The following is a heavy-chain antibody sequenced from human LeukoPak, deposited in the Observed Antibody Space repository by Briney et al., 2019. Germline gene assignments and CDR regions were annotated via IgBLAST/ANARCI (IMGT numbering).Heavy chain of an antibody. D-gene: IGHD2-15*01. J-gene: IGHJ5*02. CDR1: GYTFTGYY. Sequence: ASVKVSCKASGYTFTGYYIHWVRQAPGQGLEWMGWINPNSGGTNYAQKFQGRVTMTKDTSISTAYMELSRLRSDDTAVYYCVRGNQVVGYCNGGSCYDWFDPWGQGTLVTVSS. CDR3: VRGNQVVGYCNGGSCYDWFDP. CDR2: INPNSGGT. V-gene: IGHV1-2*02.